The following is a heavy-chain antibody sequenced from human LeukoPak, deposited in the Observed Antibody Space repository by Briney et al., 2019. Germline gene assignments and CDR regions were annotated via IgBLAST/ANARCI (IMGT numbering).Heavy chain of an antibody. CDR1: GFTFGDYA. J-gene: IGHJ4*02. CDR3: TTDPYYDILTGYYSFDY. Sequence: GGSLRLSCTASGFTFGDYAMSWVRQAPGKGLEWVGFIRSKAYGGTTEYAASVKGRFTISRDDSKNTLYLQMNSLKTEDTAVYYCTTDPYYDILTGYYSFDYWGQGTLVTVSS. V-gene: IGHV3-49*04. CDR2: IRSKAYGGTT. D-gene: IGHD3-9*01.